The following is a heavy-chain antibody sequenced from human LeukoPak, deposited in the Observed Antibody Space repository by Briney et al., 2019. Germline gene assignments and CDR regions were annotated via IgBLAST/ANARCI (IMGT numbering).Heavy chain of an antibody. D-gene: IGHD1-26*01. CDR1: GDSISSSF. V-gene: IGHV4-59*07. J-gene: IGHJ4*02. Sequence: SDTLSLTCTVSGDSISSSFWNWIRQPPGQRLEWIGNIYYSGSTNYNPALKSRVTFSVDTTKNQVSLKLSSATAADTAVYYCARGARGAHPVDYWGQGTLVIVSS. CDR2: IYYSGST. CDR3: ARGARGAHPVDY.